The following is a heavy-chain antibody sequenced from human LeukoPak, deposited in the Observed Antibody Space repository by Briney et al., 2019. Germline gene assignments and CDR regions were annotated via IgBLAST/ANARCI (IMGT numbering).Heavy chain of an antibody. Sequence: ASVKVSCKASGYTFTGYYIHWVRQAPGQGLEWVGWINPNSSDTKYTQNFQGRVTMTRDTSISTAYMELSRLKSDDTAMYYCARDRVFADFDYWGQGTLVTVSS. J-gene: IGHJ4*02. CDR3: ARDRVFADFDY. D-gene: IGHD2-21*01. CDR1: GYTFTGYY. CDR2: INPNSSDT. V-gene: IGHV1-2*02.